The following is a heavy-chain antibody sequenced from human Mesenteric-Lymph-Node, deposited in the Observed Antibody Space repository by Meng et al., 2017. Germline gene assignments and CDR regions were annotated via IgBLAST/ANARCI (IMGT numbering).Heavy chain of an antibody. J-gene: IGHJ4*02. CDR3: ARVAVPGVATWSY. CDR2: INCNTGGA. D-gene: IGHD6-19*01. CDR1: GYTFTGYY. Sequence: ASVKVSCKASGYTFTGYYMHWVRQAPGQGLEWMGYINCNTGGANFAQRFQGRVTMTRDTSISTVYMELSSLRHDDTALYYCARVAVPGVATWSYWGQGSLVTVSS. V-gene: IGHV1-2*02.